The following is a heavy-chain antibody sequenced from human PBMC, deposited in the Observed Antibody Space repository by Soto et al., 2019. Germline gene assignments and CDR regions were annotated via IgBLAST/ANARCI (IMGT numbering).Heavy chain of an antibody. V-gene: IGHV3-30-3*01. D-gene: IGHD3-10*01. Sequence: PGGSLRLSCAASGFTFSSYAMHWVRQAPGKGLEWVAVISYDGSNKYYADSVKGRFTISRDNSKNTLYLQMNSLRAEDTAVYYCARYVWMVRGNYYYGMDVWGQGTTVTVSS. CDR2: ISYDGSNK. CDR3: ARYVWMVRGNYYYGMDV. CDR1: GFTFSSYA. J-gene: IGHJ6*02.